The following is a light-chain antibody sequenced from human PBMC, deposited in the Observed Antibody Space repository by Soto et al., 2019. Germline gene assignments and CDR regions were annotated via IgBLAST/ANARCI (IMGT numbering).Light chain of an antibody. CDR3: SSYTATNTYV. Sequence: QSALTQPASVSGSAGQSITISCTGTTSDVGNYNYVSWYQQHPGKAPKLMIYEVSYRSTGASNRFSGTKSGNTASLTISGLQGEDEADYYCSSYTATNTYVFGTGTKLTVL. V-gene: IGLV2-14*01. CDR2: EVS. J-gene: IGLJ1*01. CDR1: TSDVGNYNY.